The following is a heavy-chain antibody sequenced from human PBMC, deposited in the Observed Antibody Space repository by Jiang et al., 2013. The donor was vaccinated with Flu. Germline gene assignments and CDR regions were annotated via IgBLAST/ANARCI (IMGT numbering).Heavy chain of an antibody. CDR3: ARSHYSGYAAAYAFDI. J-gene: IGHJ3*02. V-gene: IGHV5-51*01. D-gene: IGHD5-12*01. Sequence: GAEVKKPGESLKISCKGSGYSFTNYWIGWVRQMPGKGLEWMGIIYPGDSDTRYSPSFQGQVTISADKSISTAYLQWSSLKASDTARYYCARSHYSGYAAAYAFDIWGQGTMVTVSS. CDR2: IYPGDSDT. CDR1: GYSFTNYW.